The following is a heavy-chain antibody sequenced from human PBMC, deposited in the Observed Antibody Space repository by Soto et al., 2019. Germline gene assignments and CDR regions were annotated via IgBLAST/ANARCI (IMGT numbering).Heavy chain of an antibody. CDR3: ARGPYDYVWGSDPPHFDY. D-gene: IGHD3-16*02. CDR1: GFTFSDYY. J-gene: IGHJ4*02. Sequence: QVPLVESGGGLVKPGGSLRLSCVASGFTFSDYYMSWIRQAPGKGLEWVSYISSSGTTIYYADSVKGRFTISRDNAKNSLYLQMNSLRAEDTAVYYCARGPYDYVWGSDPPHFDYWGQGTLVTVSS. V-gene: IGHV3-11*01. CDR2: ISSSGTTI.